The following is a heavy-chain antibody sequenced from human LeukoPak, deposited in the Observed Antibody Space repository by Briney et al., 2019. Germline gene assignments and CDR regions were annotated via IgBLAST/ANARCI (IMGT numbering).Heavy chain of an antibody. J-gene: IGHJ4*02. CDR2: IYTSGST. D-gene: IGHD6-13*01. V-gene: IGHV4-4*07. CDR3: AANVRGSWYPFDY. CDR1: SGSISNYD. Sequence: SETLSLTCTVSSGSISNYDWSWIRQPAGKGLEWIGRIYTSGSTNYNPSLKSRVTTSVDTSKNQFSLKLSSVTAADTAVYYCAANVRGSWYPFDYWGQGTLVTVSS.